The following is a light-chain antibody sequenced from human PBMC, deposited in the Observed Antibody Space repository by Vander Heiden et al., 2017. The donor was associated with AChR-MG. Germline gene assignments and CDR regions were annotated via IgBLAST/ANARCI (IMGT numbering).Light chain of an antibody. CDR2: DAS. CDR1: QSVSSY. V-gene: IGKV3-11*01. J-gene: IGKJ1*01. CDR3: QQRSNWPRT. Sequence: DIVLTQSQASLSLSPGERATLSCRASQSVSSYLAWYQQKPGQAPRLLIYDASNRATGIPARFSGSGSGTDFTLTISSLEPEDFAVYYCQQRSNWPRTFGQGTKVEIK.